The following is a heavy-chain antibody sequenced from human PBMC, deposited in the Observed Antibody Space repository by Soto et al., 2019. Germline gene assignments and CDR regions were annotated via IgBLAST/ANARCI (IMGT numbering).Heavy chain of an antibody. Sequence: GGSLRLSCAASGFTVSSNYMSLVRQAPGKGLEWVSVIYSGGSTYYADSVKGRFTISRDNSKNTLYLQMNSLRAEDTAVYYCARNAHSSGWYHYYYYYMDVWGKGTTVTVSS. J-gene: IGHJ6*03. D-gene: IGHD6-19*01. V-gene: IGHV3-66*01. CDR1: GFTVSSNY. CDR2: IYSGGST. CDR3: ARNAHSSGWYHYYYYYMDV.